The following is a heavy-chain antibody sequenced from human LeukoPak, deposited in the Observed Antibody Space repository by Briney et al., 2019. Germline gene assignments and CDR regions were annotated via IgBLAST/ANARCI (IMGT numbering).Heavy chain of an antibody. CDR2: ISSSNNYI. J-gene: IGHJ4*02. CDR3: AKAPVTTCRGAYCYPFDY. CDR1: GFTFSS. Sequence: GGSLRLSCAASGFTFSSMNWVRQAPGKGLEWVSSISSSNNYIYYADSVKGRFTISRDNAKNSLYLQMNRLRPEDAAVYYCAKAPVTTCRGAYCYPFDYWGQGTLVTVSS. V-gene: IGHV3-21*04. D-gene: IGHD2-21*01.